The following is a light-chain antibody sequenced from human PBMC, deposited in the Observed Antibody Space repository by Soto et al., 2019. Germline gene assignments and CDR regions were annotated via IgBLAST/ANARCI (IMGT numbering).Light chain of an antibody. CDR1: QSLLLSNGNNY. V-gene: IGKV2-28*01. Sequence: DIVVTQSPLSLPVTPGEPASISCRSSQSLLLSNGNNYLDWYLQKPGQSPQVLIFLGSNRASGVPERFSGSGSGTDFTLKISRVEPEDVGIYYCLQTLETPYTFGQGTKLEI. J-gene: IGKJ2*01. CDR2: LGS. CDR3: LQTLETPYT.